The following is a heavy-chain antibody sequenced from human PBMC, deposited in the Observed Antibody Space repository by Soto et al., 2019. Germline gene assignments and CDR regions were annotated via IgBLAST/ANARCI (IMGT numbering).Heavy chain of an antibody. J-gene: IGHJ4*02. CDR3: AHTNYYGSWFFDS. Sequence: QITLKESGPTLVKPTQTLTLTCTFSGFSLSTTGVGVGWIRQPPGEALEWLGLIYWDADKRYSPSLKSRLTITKDNYKNKVVLTLTNLEPVDTATYFCAHTNYYGSWFFDSWGQGTLVPVSS. V-gene: IGHV2-5*02. D-gene: IGHD3-10*01. CDR1: GFSLSTTGVG. CDR2: IYWDADK.